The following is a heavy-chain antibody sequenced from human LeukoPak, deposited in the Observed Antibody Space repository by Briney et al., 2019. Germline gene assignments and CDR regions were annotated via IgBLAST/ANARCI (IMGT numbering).Heavy chain of an antibody. CDR1: GYTFTDYF. CDR2: VDPGDGEA. Sequence: GATVKLSCKASGYTFTDYFIHWGQQAPAKGLEWMGHVDPGDGEAGYADRFQRRGTFTADTSTGTVYMDVSSLTSYDSAVDYCAKVSSTLAAAGASSFDNWGQGTLVIVSS. J-gene: IGHJ4*02. V-gene: IGHV1-69-2*01. D-gene: IGHD6-13*01. CDR3: AKVSSTLAAAGASSFDN.